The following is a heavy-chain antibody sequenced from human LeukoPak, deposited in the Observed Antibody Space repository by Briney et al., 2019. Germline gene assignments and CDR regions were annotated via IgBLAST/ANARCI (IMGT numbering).Heavy chain of an antibody. CDR3: ARSYYDFWSGYYQILFDY. J-gene: IGHJ4*02. CDR2: INSDGSST. Sequence: PGGSLRLSCAASGFTFSSYWMHWVRQAPGKGLVWVSRINSDGSSTSYADSVKGRFTISRDNAKNSLYLQMNSLRAEDTAVYYCARSYYDFWSGYYQILFDYWGQGTLVTVSS. CDR1: GFTFSSYW. V-gene: IGHV3-74*01. D-gene: IGHD3-3*01.